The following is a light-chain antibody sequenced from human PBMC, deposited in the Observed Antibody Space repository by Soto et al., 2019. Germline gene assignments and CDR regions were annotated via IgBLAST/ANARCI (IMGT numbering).Light chain of an antibody. CDR1: SSDVGAYNY. CDR2: DVS. V-gene: IGLV2-11*01. Sequence: QSALTQPRSVSGSPGQSVTISCTGTSSDVGAYNYVSWFQQHPGKAPKLMMFDVSKRPSGVPDRFSGSKSGTTASLTISGLQAEDEADYYCCSYAGSYTLLFGGGTQLTVL. CDR3: CSYAGSYTLL. J-gene: IGLJ2*01.